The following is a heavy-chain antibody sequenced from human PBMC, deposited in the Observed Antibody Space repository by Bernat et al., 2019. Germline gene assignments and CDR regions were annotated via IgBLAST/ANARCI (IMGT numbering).Heavy chain of an antibody. D-gene: IGHD1-26*01. CDR1: GFTFSSYA. CDR3: AKLRASGSYAASDY. Sequence: EVQLLDSGGGLVQPGGSLRLSCAASGFTFSSYAMSWVRQAPGKGLEWVSGISGSGGSTDYADSVKGRFTISRDNSKNTLYLQMNSLRAEDTAVYYCAKLRASGSYAASDYWGQGTLVTVSS. J-gene: IGHJ4*02. CDR2: ISGSGGST. V-gene: IGHV3-23*01.